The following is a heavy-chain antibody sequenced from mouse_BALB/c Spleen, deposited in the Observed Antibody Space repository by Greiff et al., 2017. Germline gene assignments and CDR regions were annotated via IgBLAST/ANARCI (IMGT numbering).Heavy chain of an antibody. CDR3: ARHLYYPAWFAY. V-gene: IGHV5-12-1*01. CDR2: ISSGGGST. J-gene: IGHJ3*01. CDR1: GFAFSSYD. D-gene: IGHD2-1*01. Sequence: EVQGVESGGGLVKPGGSLKLSCAASGFAFSSYDMSWVRQTPEKRLEWVAYISSGGGSTYYPDTVKGRFTISRDNAKNTLYLQMSSLKSEDTAMYYCARHLYYPAWFAYWGQGTLVTVSA.